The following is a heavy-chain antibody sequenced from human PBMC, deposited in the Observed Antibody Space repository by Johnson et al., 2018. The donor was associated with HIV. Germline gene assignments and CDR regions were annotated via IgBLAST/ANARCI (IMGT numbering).Heavy chain of an antibody. J-gene: IGHJ3*01. CDR1: GFIVSSKY. Sequence: VQLVESGGGLVQPGGSLRLSCAASGFIVSSKYMTWFRQAPGKGLEWVSVLYADGRTYYADSVKGRSTVSSDYSENTSYLQMNSLTAEDTAVYYCATKGSKWELIVEGFAVWGQGTMVTVSS. D-gene: IGHD1-26*01. CDR3: ATKGSKWELIVEGFAV. CDR2: LYADGRT. V-gene: IGHV3-66*02.